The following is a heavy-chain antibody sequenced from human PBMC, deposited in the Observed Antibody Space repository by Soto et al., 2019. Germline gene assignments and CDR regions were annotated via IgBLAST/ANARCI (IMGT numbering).Heavy chain of an antibody. CDR2: INSDGSST. Sequence: GGSLRLSCAASGFTFSSYWMHWVRQAPGKGLVWVSRINSDGSSTSYADSVKGRFTISRDNAKNTLYLQMNSLRAEDTAVYYCARVYSSSPWDYYYMDVWGKGTTVTVSS. CDR3: ARVYSSSPWDYYYMDV. V-gene: IGHV3-74*01. J-gene: IGHJ6*03. D-gene: IGHD6-13*01. CDR1: GFTFSSYW.